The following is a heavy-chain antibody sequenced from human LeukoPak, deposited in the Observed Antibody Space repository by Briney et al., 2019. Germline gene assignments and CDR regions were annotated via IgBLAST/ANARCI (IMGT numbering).Heavy chain of an antibody. CDR3: ARIVVVTSFDY. D-gene: IGHD3-22*01. V-gene: IGHV3-23*01. J-gene: IGHJ4*02. CDR1: GFTFSSYA. Sequence: GGSLRLSCAASGFTFSSYAMSWVRQAPGKGLEWVSAISGSGGSIYYADSVKGRFTISRDNSKNTLYLQMNSLRAEDTAVYYCARIVVVTSFDYWGQGTLVTVSS. CDR2: ISGSGGSI.